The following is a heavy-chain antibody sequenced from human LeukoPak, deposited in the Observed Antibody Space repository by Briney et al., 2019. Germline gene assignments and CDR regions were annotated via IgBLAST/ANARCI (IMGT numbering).Heavy chain of an antibody. CDR1: GFTFSSYA. J-gene: IGHJ4*02. CDR3: ARAQLPYSSSAAHDY. Sequence: GRSLRLSCAASGFTFSSYAMHWVRQAPGKGLEWVAVISYDGSNKYYADSVKGRFTISRDNSKNTLYLQMNSLRAEDTAVYYCARAQLPYSSSAAHDYWGQGTLVTVSS. CDR2: ISYDGSNK. V-gene: IGHV3-30*04. D-gene: IGHD6-13*01.